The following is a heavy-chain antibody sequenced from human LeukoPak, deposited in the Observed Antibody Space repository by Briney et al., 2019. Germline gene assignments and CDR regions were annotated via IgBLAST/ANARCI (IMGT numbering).Heavy chain of an antibody. CDR2: IYYSGST. CDR1: GGSISSGGYY. V-gene: IGHV4-61*08. Sequence: SETLSLTCTVSGGSISSGGYYWSWIRQPPGKGLEWIGYIYYSGSTNYNPSLKSRVTISVDTSKNQFSLKLSSVTAADTAVYYCARHGDYPSWFDPWGQGTLVTVSS. CDR3: ARHGDYPSWFDP. J-gene: IGHJ5*02. D-gene: IGHD4-11*01.